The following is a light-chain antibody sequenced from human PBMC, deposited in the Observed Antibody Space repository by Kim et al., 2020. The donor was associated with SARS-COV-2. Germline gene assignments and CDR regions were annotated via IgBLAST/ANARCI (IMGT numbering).Light chain of an antibody. CDR2: DVS. V-gene: IGLV2-14*03. CDR3: TSYTRSDTWV. CDR1: SSDVGAYNL. J-gene: IGLJ3*02. Sequence: QSALTQPASVSGSPGQSVTISCTGTSSDVGAYNLVSWYQQHPGKAPEFMIHDVSQRPSGVSNRFSGSKSGNTASLTISGLQAEDEADYYCTSYTRSDTWVFGGGTQLTVL.